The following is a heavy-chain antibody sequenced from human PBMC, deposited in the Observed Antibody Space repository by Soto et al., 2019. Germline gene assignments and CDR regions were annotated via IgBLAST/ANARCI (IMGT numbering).Heavy chain of an antibody. CDR3: ARSSGPYRPFDS. CDR2: ISIIDDSV. V-gene: IGHV3-48*03. CDR1: GFTFSGYE. Sequence: EVQLVESGGGLVQPGGSLRLSCAASGFTFSGYEMNWVRQAPGKGLEWIAHISIIDDSVYYADSVKGRFTISSDNAKNLLYLQMNSLRAEDTAVYYCARSSGPYRPFDSWGQGTLVTVSS. D-gene: IGHD3-22*01. J-gene: IGHJ4*02.